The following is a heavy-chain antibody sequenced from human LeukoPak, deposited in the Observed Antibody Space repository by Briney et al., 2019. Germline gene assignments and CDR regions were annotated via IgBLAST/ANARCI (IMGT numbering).Heavy chain of an antibody. J-gene: IGHJ6*02. CDR3: ARDLELLWFGDQNYYGMDV. V-gene: IGHV1-18*01. CDR2: ISGNNGNT. CDR1: GYTFTSYG. D-gene: IGHD3-10*01. Sequence: GASVKVSCKTSGYTFTSYGLIWVRQAPGQGLEWMGWISGNNGNTNYAQKLQGRVTMTTDTSTSTAYMELRSLRSDDTAVYYCARDLELLWFGDQNYYGMDVWGQGTTVTVSS.